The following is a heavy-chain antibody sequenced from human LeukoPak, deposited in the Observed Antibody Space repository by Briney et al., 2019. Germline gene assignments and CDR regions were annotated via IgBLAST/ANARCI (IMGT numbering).Heavy chain of an antibody. CDR3: ARKAYYFDY. CDR1: GFTFSSYW. J-gene: IGHJ4*02. CDR2: MKQDGSEE. V-gene: IGHV3-7*03. Sequence: PGGSLRLSCAASGFTFSSYWMSWVRQAPGKGLEWVANMKQDGSEEYYVDSVKGRFTISRDNAKNSVYLQMNSLRAEDTAVYYCARKAYYFDYWGQGTLVTVSS.